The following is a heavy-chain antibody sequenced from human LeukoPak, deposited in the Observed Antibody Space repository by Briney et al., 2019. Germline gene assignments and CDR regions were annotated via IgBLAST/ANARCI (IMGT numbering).Heavy chain of an antibody. CDR3: ASRDRIVVVPAANLGPGNYYYGMDV. J-gene: IGHJ6*02. V-gene: IGHV3-30-3*01. D-gene: IGHD2-2*01. Sequence: GGSLRLSCAASGFTFSSYAMHWVRQAPGKGLEWVAFISYDGSNKYYADSVKGRFTISRDNSKNTLYLQMNSLRAEDTAVYYCASRDRIVVVPAANLGPGNYYYGMDVWGQGTTVTVSS. CDR2: ISYDGSNK. CDR1: GFTFSSYA.